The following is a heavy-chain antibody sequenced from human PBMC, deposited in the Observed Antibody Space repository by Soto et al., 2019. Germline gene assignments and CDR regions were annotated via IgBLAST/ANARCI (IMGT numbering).Heavy chain of an antibody. D-gene: IGHD6-6*01. CDR2: IDPSDSQT. V-gene: IGHV5-10-1*01. Sequence: ESLKISCKGSGYSFAGYWITWVRQKPGKGLEWMGRIDPSDSQTYYSPSFRGHVTISVTKSITTVFLQWSSLRASDTAMYYCAKDLTRQLAYWLDPWGQGTQVTVSS. CDR1: GYSFAGYW. CDR3: AKDLTRQLAYWLDP. J-gene: IGHJ5*02.